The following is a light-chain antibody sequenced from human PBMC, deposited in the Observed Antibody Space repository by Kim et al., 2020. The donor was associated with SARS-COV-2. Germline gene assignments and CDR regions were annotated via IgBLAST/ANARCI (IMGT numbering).Light chain of an antibody. CDR3: GTWDSSLSAHYV. J-gene: IGLJ1*01. V-gene: IGLV1-51*01. CDR2: DNN. CDR1: SSKIGNNY. Sequence: KVASSVHGSSSKIGNNYVSWYQQPPGTAPKLLIYDNNKRPSGIPDRFSGSKSGTSATLGITGLQTGDEADYYCGTWDSSLSAHYVFGTGTKVTVL.